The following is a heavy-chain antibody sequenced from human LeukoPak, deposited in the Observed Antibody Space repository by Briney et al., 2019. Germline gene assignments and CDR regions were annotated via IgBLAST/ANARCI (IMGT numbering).Heavy chain of an antibody. CDR1: GGTFSSDA. CDR2: IIPIFGTA. Sequence: SVKASCKASGGTFSSDAISWLRQAPGQGLEWMGGIIPIFGTANYAQKFQGRVTITADESTSTAYMELSSLRSEDTAVYYCARDTEDCSSTSCPYYYYYYMDVWGKGTTVTVSS. CDR3: ARDTEDCSSTSCPYYYYYYMDV. V-gene: IGHV1-69*13. D-gene: IGHD2-2*01. J-gene: IGHJ6*03.